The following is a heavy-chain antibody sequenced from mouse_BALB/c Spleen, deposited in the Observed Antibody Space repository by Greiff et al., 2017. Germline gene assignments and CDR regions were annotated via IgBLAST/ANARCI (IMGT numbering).Heavy chain of an antibody. CDR3: VRLDYYGNYRAMDY. CDR2: ILPGSGST. J-gene: IGHJ4*01. D-gene: IGHD2-1*01. V-gene: IGHV1-9*01. CDR1: GYTFSSYW. Sequence: QVQLQQSGAELMKPGASVKISCKATGYTFSSYWIEWVKQRPGHGLEWIGEILPGSGSTNYNEKFKGKATFTADTSSNTAYMQLSSLTSEDSAVYYCVRLDYYGNYRAMDYWGQGTSVTVSS.